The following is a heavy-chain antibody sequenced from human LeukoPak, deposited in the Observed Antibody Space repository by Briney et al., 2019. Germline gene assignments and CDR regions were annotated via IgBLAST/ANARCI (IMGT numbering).Heavy chain of an antibody. CDR3: ARQVEMATITGNWFDP. J-gene: IGHJ5*02. Sequence: SGTLSLTCAVSGGSISSSNWWSWVRQPPGKGLEWIGEIYHSGTTNYNPSLKSRVTISVDKSKNQFCLKLSSVTAADTAVYYCARQVEMATITGNWFDPWGQGTLVTVSS. CDR1: GGSISSSNW. D-gene: IGHD5-24*01. CDR2: IYHSGTT. V-gene: IGHV4-4*02.